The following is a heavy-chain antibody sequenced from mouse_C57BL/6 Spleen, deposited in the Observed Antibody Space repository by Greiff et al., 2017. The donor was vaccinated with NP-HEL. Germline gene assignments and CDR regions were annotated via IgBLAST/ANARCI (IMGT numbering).Heavy chain of an antibody. CDR2: IDPEDGDT. J-gene: IGHJ1*03. Sequence: EVQLQQSGAELVRPGASVKLSCTASGFNIKDYYMHWVKQRPKQGLEWIGRIDPEDGDTEYAPKFQGKATMTADTSSNTAYLQLSSLTSEGTAIYYCTKGYYGDDRYFDVWGTGATVTVSS. CDR1: GFNIKDYY. V-gene: IGHV14-1*01. D-gene: IGHD2-2*01. CDR3: TKGYYGDDRYFDV.